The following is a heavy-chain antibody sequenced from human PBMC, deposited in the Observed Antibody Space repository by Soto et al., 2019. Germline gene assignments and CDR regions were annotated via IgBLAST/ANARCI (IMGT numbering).Heavy chain of an antibody. V-gene: IGHV1-18*01. J-gene: IGHJ4*02. CDR1: GYDFTNYG. Sequence: QVRLVQSGAEVKKPGASVKVSCKTYGYDFTNYGINWVRQAPGQGLEWMGWISAYNGNRVYAQNFRGRATLTTDTSTGSAYMELRSLRSYDTAVYYCARGPDILTCWKFTFWGQGTLVTVSS. CDR3: ARGPDILTCWKFTF. CDR2: ISAYNGNR. D-gene: IGHD3-9*01.